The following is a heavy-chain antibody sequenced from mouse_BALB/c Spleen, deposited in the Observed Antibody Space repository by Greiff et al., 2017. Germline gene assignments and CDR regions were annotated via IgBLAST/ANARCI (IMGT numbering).Heavy chain of an antibody. CDR2: IFPGDGST. CDR1: GYTFTSYD. V-gene: IGHV1S56*01. CDR3: AREKGGYYGNFDV. Sequence: VQLQQSGAELVKPGASVKLSCKASGYTFTSYDINWVRQRPEQGLEWIGWIFPGDGSTKYNEKFKGKATLTTDKSSSTAYMQLSRLTSEDSAVYFGAREKGGYYGNFDVWGAGTTVTVSS. J-gene: IGHJ1*01. D-gene: IGHD1-1*01.